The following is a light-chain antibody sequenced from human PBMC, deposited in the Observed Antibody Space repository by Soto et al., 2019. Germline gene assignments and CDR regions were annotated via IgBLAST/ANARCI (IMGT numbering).Light chain of an antibody. Sequence: EIVLTQSPGTLSLSPGERATLSCRASQSVSSSHLAWYQQKPGQPPRLLIYGASSRATGIPARFSGSGSGTDFTLTISRLESEDFAVYYYQQYGSSRGETFGQGTKVEIK. CDR2: GAS. CDR1: QSVSSSH. CDR3: QQYGSSRGET. V-gene: IGKV3-20*01. J-gene: IGKJ1*01.